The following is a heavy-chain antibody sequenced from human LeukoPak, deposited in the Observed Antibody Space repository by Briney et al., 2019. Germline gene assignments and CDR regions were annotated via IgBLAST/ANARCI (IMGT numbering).Heavy chain of an antibody. V-gene: IGHV3-23*01. Sequence: GGSLRLSCAASGFTFSSYAMSWVRQAPGKGLEWVSAISGSGGSTYYADSVKGRFTISRDNSKNTLYLQMNSLRAEDTAVYYCAKDLYDYVWGSYRYVFDYWGQGTLVTVSS. J-gene: IGHJ4*02. CDR1: GFTFSSYA. CDR3: AKDLYDYVWGSYRYVFDY. D-gene: IGHD3-16*02. CDR2: ISGSGGST.